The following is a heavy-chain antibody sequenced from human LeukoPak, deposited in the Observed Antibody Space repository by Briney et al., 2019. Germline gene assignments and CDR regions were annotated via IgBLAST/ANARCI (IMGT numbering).Heavy chain of an antibody. D-gene: IGHD3-9*01. CDR3: TRDLMDYDVSTGLHHYYMDV. Sequence: GGSPRLSCAASGFTFSSYWMHWVRQAPGKGLVWVSRINTDGSSTSYADSVKGRFTISRDNAKNTLYLQMNSLRAEDTAVYYCTRDLMDYDVSTGLHHYYMDVWGQGTTVTVSS. CDR1: GFTFSSYW. J-gene: IGHJ6*02. V-gene: IGHV3-74*01. CDR2: INTDGSST.